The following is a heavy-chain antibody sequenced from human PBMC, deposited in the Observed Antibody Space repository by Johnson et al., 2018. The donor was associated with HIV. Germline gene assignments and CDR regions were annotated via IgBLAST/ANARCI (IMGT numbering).Heavy chain of an antibody. D-gene: IGHD6-6*01. CDR3: AKDPNRWEQLAYAFDI. CDR1: GFTVSSNY. J-gene: IGHJ3*02. V-gene: IGHV3-66*01. CDR2: IYSGGST. Sequence: VQLVESGGGLVQPGGSLRLSCAASGFTVSSNYMSWVRQAPGKGLEWVSVIYSGGSTYYADSVKGRFTISRDNSKNTLYFQLNSLRAEDTAVYYCAKDPNRWEQLAYAFDIWGQGTLVTVSS.